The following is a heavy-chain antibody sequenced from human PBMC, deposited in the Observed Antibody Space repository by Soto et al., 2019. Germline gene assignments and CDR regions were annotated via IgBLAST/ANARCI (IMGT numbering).Heavy chain of an antibody. CDR3: AKTSNGYPYYFDY. V-gene: IGHV3-23*01. Sequence: GGSLRLSCAASAFTFSNYAMTWVRQSPGKGLEWVSSISHDGGSTYYTGSVKGRFTISRDNSKNTLYLQMNSLGAEDTAVYYCAKTSNGYPYYFDYWGQGALVTVSS. CDR1: AFTFSNYA. J-gene: IGHJ4*02. D-gene: IGHD3-22*01. CDR2: ISHDGGST.